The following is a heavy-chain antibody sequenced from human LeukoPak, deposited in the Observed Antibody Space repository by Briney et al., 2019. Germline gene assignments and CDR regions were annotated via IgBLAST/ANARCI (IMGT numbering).Heavy chain of an antibody. CDR1: GGSIGNYY. CDR2: IYYSGST. J-gene: IGHJ4*02. V-gene: IGHV4-59*12. Sequence: SETLSLTCTVSGGSIGNYYWSWIRQPPGKGLEWIGYIYYSGSTNFNPSLKSRVTISVDKSRNQFSLRLSSVTAADTAVYYCARGIPGYFNTSGYYYDYWGQGTLVTVSS. CDR3: ARGIPGYFNTSGYYYDY. D-gene: IGHD3-22*01.